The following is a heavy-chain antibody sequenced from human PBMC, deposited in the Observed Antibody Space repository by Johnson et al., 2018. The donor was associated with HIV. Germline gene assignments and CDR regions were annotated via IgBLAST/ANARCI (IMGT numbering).Heavy chain of an antibody. Sequence: VQLVESGGGLAQPGGSLRLSCAASGITVSSNYMSWVRQAPGKGLEWVSVIFTVGDVYYADSVKGRFTISRDNSKNFLYLKMNSLRPEDTAVYYCAGDGGYWNAFDVWGHGTRVTVSS. D-gene: IGHD3-10*01. CDR2: IFTVGDV. CDR1: GITVSSNY. V-gene: IGHV3-66*02. J-gene: IGHJ3*01. CDR3: AGDGGYWNAFDV.